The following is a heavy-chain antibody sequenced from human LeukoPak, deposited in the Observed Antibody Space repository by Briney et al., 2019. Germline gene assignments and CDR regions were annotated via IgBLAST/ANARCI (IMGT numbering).Heavy chain of an antibody. CDR3: ARAVGGDGSGSL. Sequence: SETLSLTCTVSGGSISSSSYYWGWIRQPPGKGLEWIGSIYYSGSTYYNPSLKSRVTMSVDMSTRQISPKLSSVTAADTAVYYCARAVGGDGSGSLWGPGTLVIVSS. D-gene: IGHD3-10*01. V-gene: IGHV4-39*07. CDR1: GGSISSSSYY. CDR2: IYYSGST. J-gene: IGHJ4*02.